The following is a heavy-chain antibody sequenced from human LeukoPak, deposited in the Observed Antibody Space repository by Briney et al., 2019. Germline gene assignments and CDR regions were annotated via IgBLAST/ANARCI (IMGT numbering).Heavy chain of an antibody. Sequence: SEALSLTCTVSGYSISSGYYWGWIRQPPGKGLEWIGSIYHSGNTYYNPSLKSRVTISVDTSKNQFSLKLSFVSAADTAVYYCARGRGPFDYWGQGTLVTVSS. J-gene: IGHJ4*02. CDR1: GYSISSGYY. V-gene: IGHV4-38-2*02. CDR3: ARGRGPFDY. CDR2: IYHSGNT.